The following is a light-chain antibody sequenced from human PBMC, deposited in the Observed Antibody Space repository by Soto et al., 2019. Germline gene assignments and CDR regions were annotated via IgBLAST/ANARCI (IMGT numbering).Light chain of an antibody. CDR1: QSISNW. V-gene: IGKV1-5*01. Sequence: DHQMTQSPSTLSASIGDTVTITCRASQSISNWLAGYQQNPGIEQQILIYDASNLESGVPSRFSGFGSETEFTLTISSLQPEDFATYYCQHYNGYPQTFGQGTRLEIK. CDR3: QHYNGYPQT. J-gene: IGKJ5*01. CDR2: DAS.